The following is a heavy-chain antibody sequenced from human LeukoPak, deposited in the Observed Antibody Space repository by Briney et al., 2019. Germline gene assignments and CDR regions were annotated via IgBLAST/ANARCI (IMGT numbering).Heavy chain of an antibody. CDR1: GLTLSSYW. J-gene: IGHJ4*02. CDR2: NPDGSTT. Sequence: GGSLRLSCAASGLTLSSYWMHWVRQVPGKGLVWVSRNPDGSTTTYADSVKGRFTISRDNAKNTLYLQMNSLRAEDTAVYYCARVRVGAYDFEYWGQGTLVTVSS. D-gene: IGHD3-10*01. CDR3: ARVRVGAYDFEY. V-gene: IGHV3-74*01.